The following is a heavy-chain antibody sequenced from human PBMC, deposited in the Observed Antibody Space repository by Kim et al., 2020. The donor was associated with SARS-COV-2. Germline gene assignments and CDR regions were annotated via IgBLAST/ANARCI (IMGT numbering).Heavy chain of an antibody. Sequence: GGSRRLSCAASGFTFSSYGMHWVRQAPGKGLEWVAVISYDGSKKYYADSVKGRFTISRDNSKNTLDLQMNSLRIEDTAVYYCAKGYSLDYWGQGTLVTVS. CDR2: ISYDGSKK. CDR1: GFTFSSYG. V-gene: IGHV3-30*18. J-gene: IGHJ4*02. CDR3: AKGYSLDY. D-gene: IGHD4-4*01.